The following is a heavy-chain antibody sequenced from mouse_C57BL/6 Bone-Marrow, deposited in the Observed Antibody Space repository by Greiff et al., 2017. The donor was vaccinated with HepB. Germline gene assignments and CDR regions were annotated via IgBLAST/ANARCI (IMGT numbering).Heavy chain of an antibody. D-gene: IGHD2-4*01. Sequence: QVQLQQSGAELARPGASVKLSCKASGYTFTSYGISWVKQRTGQGLEWIGEIYPRSGNTYYNEKFKGKATLTADKSSSTAYMELRSLTSEDSAVYFCAREGEMMTTRYAMDYWGQGTSVTVSS. CDR3: AREGEMMTTRYAMDY. CDR2: IYPRSGNT. J-gene: IGHJ4*01. V-gene: IGHV1-81*01. CDR1: GYTFTSYG.